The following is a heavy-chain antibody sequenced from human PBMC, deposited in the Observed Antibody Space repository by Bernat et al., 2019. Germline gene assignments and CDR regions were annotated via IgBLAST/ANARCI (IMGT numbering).Heavy chain of an antibody. Sequence: QVQLVESGGGVVQPGRSLRLSCAASGFTFSSYAMHWVRQAPGKGLEWVAVISYDGSNKYYADSVKGRFTISRDNSKNTLYLQMNSLRAEDTAVYYCARDPDYYDSSGDSSNWYFDLWGRGTLVTVSS. CDR2: ISYDGSNK. D-gene: IGHD3-22*01. J-gene: IGHJ2*01. CDR1: GFTFSSYA. CDR3: ARDPDYYDSSGDSSNWYFDL. V-gene: IGHV3-30-3*01.